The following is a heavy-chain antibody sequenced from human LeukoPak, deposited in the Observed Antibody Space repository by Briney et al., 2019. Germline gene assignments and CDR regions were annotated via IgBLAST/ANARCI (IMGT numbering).Heavy chain of an antibody. D-gene: IGHD6-19*01. Sequence: SETLSLTCTVSGGSISSYYWSWIRQPAGKGLKWIGRIYTSGSTNYNPSLKSRVTMSVDMSKNQFSLKLSSVTAADTAVYYCARGGSGWYGYYFDYWGQETLVTVSS. V-gene: IGHV4-4*07. CDR2: IYTSGST. CDR1: GGSISSYY. J-gene: IGHJ4*02. CDR3: ARGGSGWYGYYFDY.